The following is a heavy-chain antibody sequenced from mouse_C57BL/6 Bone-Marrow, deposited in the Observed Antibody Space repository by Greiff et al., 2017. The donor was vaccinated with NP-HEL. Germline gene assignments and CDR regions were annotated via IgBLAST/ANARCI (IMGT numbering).Heavy chain of an antibody. V-gene: IGHV5-4*01. CDR3: ASYYSNYVGYAMDY. D-gene: IGHD2-5*01. J-gene: IGHJ4*01. Sequence: EVQLVESGGGLVKPGGSLKLSCAASGFTFSSYAMSWVRQTPEKRLEWVATISDGGSYTYYPDNVKGRFTISRDNAKNNLYLQMSHLKSEDTAMYYCASYYSNYVGYAMDYWGQGTSVTVSS. CDR1: GFTFSSYA. CDR2: ISDGGSYT.